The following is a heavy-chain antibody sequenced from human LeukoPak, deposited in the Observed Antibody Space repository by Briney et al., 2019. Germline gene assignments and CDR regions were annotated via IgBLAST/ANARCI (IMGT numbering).Heavy chain of an antibody. V-gene: IGHV4-4*07. J-gene: IGHJ4*02. D-gene: IGHD6-13*01. CDR3: AREGGSSWYRDVDY. Sequence: TSETLSLTCTVSGGSISSYYWSWIRQPAGKGLEWIGRIYTSGSTNHNPSLKSRVAMSVDTSKNQFSLKLSSVTAADTAVYYCAREGGSSWYRDVDYWGQGTLVTVSS. CDR1: GGSISSYY. CDR2: IYTSGST.